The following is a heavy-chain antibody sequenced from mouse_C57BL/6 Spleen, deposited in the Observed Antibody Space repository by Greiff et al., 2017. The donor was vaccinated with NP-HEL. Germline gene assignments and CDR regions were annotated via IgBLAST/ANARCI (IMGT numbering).Heavy chain of an antibody. Sequence: QVQLQQPGAELVKPGASVKLSCKASGYTFTSYWMQWVKQRPGQGLEWIGEIDPSDSYTNYNQKFKGKATLTVDTSSSKAYMQLSSLTSEDSAVYYCARRNYDYDEGFAYWGQGTLVTVSA. J-gene: IGHJ3*01. V-gene: IGHV1-50*01. CDR2: IDPSDSYT. D-gene: IGHD2-4*01. CDR1: GYTFTSYW. CDR3: ARRNYDYDEGFAY.